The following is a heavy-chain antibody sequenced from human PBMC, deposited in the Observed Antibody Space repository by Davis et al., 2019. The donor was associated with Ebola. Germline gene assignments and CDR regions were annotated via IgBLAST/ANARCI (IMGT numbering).Heavy chain of an antibody. CDR3: ARSYYGSGYTEYFDS. Sequence: PGGSLRLSCAASGFTVSSVYMSWVRQAPGKGLEWVSLVYSGGASYYADSVKGRFTISRDNSLNTLYLQINSLRAEDTAIYYCARSYYGSGYTEYFDSWGQGTLVTVSS. J-gene: IGHJ4*02. D-gene: IGHD3-10*01. V-gene: IGHV3-66*01. CDR1: GFTVSSVY. CDR2: VYSGGAS.